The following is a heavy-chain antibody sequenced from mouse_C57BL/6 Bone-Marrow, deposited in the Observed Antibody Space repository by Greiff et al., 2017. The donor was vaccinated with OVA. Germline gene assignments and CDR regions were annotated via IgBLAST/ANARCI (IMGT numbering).Heavy chain of an antibody. D-gene: IGHD1-1*01. Sequence: EVQLVESGGDLVKPGGSLKLSCAASGFTFSSYGMSWVRQTPDKRLEWVATISSGGSYTYYPDSVKGRFTISRDNAKNTLYLQMSSLKSEDTAMYYCARRVITTVPNPFAYWGQGTLVTVSA. CDR1: GFTFSSYG. V-gene: IGHV5-6*01. CDR2: ISSGGSYT. CDR3: ARRVITTVPNPFAY. J-gene: IGHJ3*01.